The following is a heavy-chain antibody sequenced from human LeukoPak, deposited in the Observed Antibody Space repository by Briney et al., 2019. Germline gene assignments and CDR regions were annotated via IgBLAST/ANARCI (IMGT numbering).Heavy chain of an antibody. V-gene: IGHV4-39*07. Sequence: KPSETLSLTCTVSGGSISSSSYYWGWIRQPPGKGLEWIGSIYYSGSTYYNPSLKSRVTISVDTSKNQFSLKLSSVTAADTAVYYCARDLSIAAHWFDPWGQGTLVTVSS. CDR2: IYYSGST. D-gene: IGHD6-6*01. J-gene: IGHJ5*02. CDR1: GGSISSSSYY. CDR3: ARDLSIAAHWFDP.